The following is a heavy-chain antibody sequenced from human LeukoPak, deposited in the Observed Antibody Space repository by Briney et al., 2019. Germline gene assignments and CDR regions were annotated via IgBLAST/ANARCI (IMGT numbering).Heavy chain of an antibody. V-gene: IGHV3-7*01. CDR2: IREDGREK. CDR1: GFTFNNYW. Sequence: GGSLRLSCAASGFTFNNYWMSWVRQAPGKGLEWLATIREDGREKKYVDSERGRFAISRDNAKKSLYLQMNSLRAEDTAVYYCARDRVGGALEYWGQGALVTVSP. CDR3: ARDRVGGALEY. D-gene: IGHD3-10*01. J-gene: IGHJ4*02.